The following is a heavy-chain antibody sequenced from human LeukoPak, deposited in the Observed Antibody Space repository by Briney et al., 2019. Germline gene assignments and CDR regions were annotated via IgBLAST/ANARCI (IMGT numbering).Heavy chain of an antibody. CDR1: GYTFTSYG. V-gene: IGHV1-18*01. D-gene: IGHD2-2*01. CDR2: ISAYNGNT. Sequence: GASVKVSCKASGYTFTSYGISWVRQAPGQGLEWMGWISAYNGNTNYAQKLQGRVTMTTDTSTSTAYMELRSLRSDDTAVYYCARTVPAAIYYYYYYMDVWGKGTTVTVSS. CDR3: ARTVPAAIYYYYYYMDV. J-gene: IGHJ6*03.